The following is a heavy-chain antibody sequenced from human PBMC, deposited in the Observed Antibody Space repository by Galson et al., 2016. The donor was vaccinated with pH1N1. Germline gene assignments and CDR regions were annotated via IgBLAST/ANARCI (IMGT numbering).Heavy chain of an antibody. V-gene: IGHV4-39*07. CDR1: GGSISSNFYF. D-gene: IGHD5-24*01. J-gene: IGHJ4*02. Sequence: LSLTCTVSGGSISSNFYFWAWIRQPPGKGLEWIGSIFYTGNTYYNPSLKSRVTISADTSKKHFSLKVTSVTAADTAIYYCARHLHVPGFKGIDSWGQGILVTVSS. CDR2: IFYTGNT. CDR3: ARHLHVPGFKGIDS.